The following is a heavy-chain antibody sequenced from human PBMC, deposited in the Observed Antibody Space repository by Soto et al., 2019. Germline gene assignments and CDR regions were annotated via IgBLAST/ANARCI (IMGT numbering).Heavy chain of an antibody. J-gene: IGHJ6*02. CDR3: ARDCPPFEAHSCYPYYGMDV. CDR1: GFTFSNHG. Sequence: GGSLRLSCEASGFTFSNHGMHWVRQAPGKGLDWVAVISYDGSIIHHADSVKGRFTISRDNSKNTLYLQMNSLRAEATAVYYCARDCPPFEAHSCYPYYGMDVWGQGTTVTVSS. CDR2: ISYDGSII. V-gene: IGHV3-33*08. D-gene: IGHD2-15*01.